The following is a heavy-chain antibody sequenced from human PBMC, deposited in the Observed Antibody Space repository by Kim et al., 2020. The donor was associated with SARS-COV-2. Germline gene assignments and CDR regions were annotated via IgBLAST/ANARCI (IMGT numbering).Heavy chain of an antibody. J-gene: IGHJ4*02. CDR3: GRLDFGDYY. D-gene: IGHD4-17*01. Sequence: GYPYYADSVKGRFTISRDTSESTLYLQMNSLRADDTAVYYCGRLDFGDYYWGQGTLVTVSS. CDR2: GYP. V-gene: IGHV3-53*01.